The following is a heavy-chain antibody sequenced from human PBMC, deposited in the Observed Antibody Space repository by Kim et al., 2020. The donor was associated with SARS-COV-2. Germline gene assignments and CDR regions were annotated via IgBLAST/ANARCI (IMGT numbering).Heavy chain of an antibody. Sequence: SETLSLTCTVSGGSISSSSYYWGWIRQPPGKGLEWIGSIYYSGSTYYNPSLKSRVTISVDTSKNQFSLKLSSVTAADTAVYYCARVTFVVPAAYAFDIWGQGTMVTVSS. D-gene: IGHD2-2*01. V-gene: IGHV4-39*01. CDR1: GGSISSSSYY. CDR3: ARVTFVVPAAYAFDI. CDR2: IYYSGST. J-gene: IGHJ3*02.